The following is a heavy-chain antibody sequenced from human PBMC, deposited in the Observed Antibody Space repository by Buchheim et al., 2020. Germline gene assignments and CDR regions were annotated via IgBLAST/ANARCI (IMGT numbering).Heavy chain of an antibody. CDR1: GGSISSSNC. D-gene: IGHD3-22*01. CDR2: IYHSGST. Sequence: QVQLQESGPGLVKPSGTLSLTCAVSGGSISSSNCWRWVRQPPAKGLEWIGGIYHSGSTNYNPSLKSRVTISLDKSKNHFSPKLSSVTAADTAVYYCERDRRGGYYSDGRNFDYWGQGTL. CDR3: ERDRRGGYYSDGRNFDY. V-gene: IGHV4-4*02. J-gene: IGHJ4*02.